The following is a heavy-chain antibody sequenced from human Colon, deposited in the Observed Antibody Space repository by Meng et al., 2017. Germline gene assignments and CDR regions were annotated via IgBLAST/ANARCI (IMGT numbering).Heavy chain of an antibody. CDR1: GASISSYY. CDR3: ARDRELLGSGWYDY. V-gene: IGHV4-59*01. Sequence: SETLSLTCTVSGASISSYYWGWIRQPPGKGLEWIGYMYYTGSSHYNPSLQSRVTISVDTSKNQFSLKLSSVTAADTAIYYCARDRELLGSGWYDYWGRGTLVTVSS. D-gene: IGHD6-19*01. J-gene: IGHJ4*02. CDR2: MYYTGSS.